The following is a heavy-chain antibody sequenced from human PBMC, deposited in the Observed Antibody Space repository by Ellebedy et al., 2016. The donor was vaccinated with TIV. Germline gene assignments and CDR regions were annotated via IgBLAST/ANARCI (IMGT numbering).Heavy chain of an antibody. J-gene: IGHJ2*01. CDR2: IYYSGST. CDR1: GGSISSYY. V-gene: IGHV4-59*08. Sequence: SETLSLTCTVSGGSISSYYWSWIRQPPGKGLEWIGYIYYSGSTNYNPSLKSRVTISVDTSKNQFSLKLSSVTAADTAVYYCARRNYDILTGYPRRYFDLWGRGTLVTVSS. CDR3: ARRNYDILTGYPRRYFDL. D-gene: IGHD3-9*01.